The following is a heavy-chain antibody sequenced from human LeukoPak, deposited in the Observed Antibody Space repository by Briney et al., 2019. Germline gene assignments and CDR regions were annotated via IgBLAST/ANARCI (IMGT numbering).Heavy chain of an antibody. CDR1: GFTFRTSW. J-gene: IGHJ4*02. CDR2: IDIDGSST. V-gene: IGHV3-74*01. Sequence: PGGSLRLSCAASGFTFRTSWMHWVRQVPGKGPVWVSRIDIDGSSTIYADSVMGRFTISRDNAKNTLYLQMNSLRAEDTAVYYWARDRGGYGPTTTDYWGQGTLVTVSS. CDR3: ARDRGGYGPTTTDY. D-gene: IGHD5-18*01.